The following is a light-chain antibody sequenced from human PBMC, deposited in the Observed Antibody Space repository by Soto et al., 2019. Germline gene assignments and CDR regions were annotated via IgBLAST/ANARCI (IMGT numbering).Light chain of an antibody. CDR1: QSVSSTY. J-gene: IGKJ5*01. V-gene: IGKV3-20*01. CDR2: GSS. CDR3: HHLGLSRRT. Sequence: EIVLTQSPGTLSLSPGERATLSCRSSQSVSSTYLAWCQQKPGQARRLLIYGSSTRATGIPDRCSGTGTGTVFPCTSSRLESEYFAPHYSHHLGLSRRTSAPGTR.